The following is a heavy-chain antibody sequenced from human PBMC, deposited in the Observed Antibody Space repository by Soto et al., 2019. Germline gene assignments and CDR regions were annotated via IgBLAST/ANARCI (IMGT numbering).Heavy chain of an antibody. Sequence: EVQLLESGGGLVQPGGSLRLSCAASGFTFSSYDMIWVRQAPGKGLEWVSGIYGSGGGISYADSVKGRFTISRDNSRNTLFLQMNSLRAADTAVYRCGKDAVSGAGVWLADYWGQGTLVTVSS. CDR3: GKDAVSGAGVWLADY. D-gene: IGHD5-12*01. CDR2: IYGSGGGI. J-gene: IGHJ4*02. CDR1: GFTFSSYD. V-gene: IGHV3-23*01.